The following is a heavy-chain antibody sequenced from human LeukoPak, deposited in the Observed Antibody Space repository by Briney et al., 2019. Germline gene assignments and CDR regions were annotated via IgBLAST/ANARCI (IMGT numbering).Heavy chain of an antibody. CDR2: ISASGGTT. Sequence: GGSLRLSCAASGFTFSSYAMSWVRQAPGKGLEWVSRISASGGTTYYADSVKGRFTISRDNSKNTLYLQMNSLRPEDTAVYYCAKEAEYSSSHYFDYWGEGTLVTVSS. J-gene: IGHJ4*02. V-gene: IGHV3-23*01. CDR1: GFTFSSYA. D-gene: IGHD6-6*01. CDR3: AKEAEYSSSHYFDY.